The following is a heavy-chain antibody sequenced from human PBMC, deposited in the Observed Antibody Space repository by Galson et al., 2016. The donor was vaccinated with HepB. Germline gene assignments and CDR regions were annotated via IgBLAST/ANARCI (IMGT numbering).Heavy chain of an antibody. CDR1: GGSISSSSYY. D-gene: IGHD5-18*01. Sequence: SETLSLTCTVSGGSISSSSYYWGWLRQPPGKGLEWIGSIYYGESPSYNPSRKSPVTIFVDTSKNQLTLRLTSVTASETAVYDGARLERGDIYGDADYYNGLDVWGQGTTVTVSS. V-gene: IGHV4-39*01. CDR2: IYYGESP. CDR3: ARLERGDIYGDADYYNGLDV. J-gene: IGHJ6*02.